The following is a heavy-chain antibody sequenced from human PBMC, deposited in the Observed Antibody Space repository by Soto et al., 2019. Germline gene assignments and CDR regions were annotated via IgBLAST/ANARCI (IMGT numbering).Heavy chain of an antibody. CDR1: GFTLSTYA. V-gene: IGHV3-23*01. CDR3: ARARYGGNSASGH. D-gene: IGHD4-17*01. Sequence: LRLSCAASGFTLSTYAMTWVRQAPGKGLEWVSVMTGGGTTYYADSVKGRFTVSRDNSKNTLYLQMNSLRAGDTAIYYCARARYGGNSASGHWGQGTLVTVSS. J-gene: IGHJ4*02. CDR2: MTGGGTT.